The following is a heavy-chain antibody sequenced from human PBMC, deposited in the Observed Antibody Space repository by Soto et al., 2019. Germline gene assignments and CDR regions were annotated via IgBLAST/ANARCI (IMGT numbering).Heavy chain of an antibody. D-gene: IGHD6-13*01. CDR1: GYTFTSYG. J-gene: IGHJ6*03. CDR3: ARHEQLVRYYYYMAV. CDR2: ISAYNGNT. V-gene: IGHV1-18*01. Sequence: GASVKVSCKASGYTFTSYGISWVRQAPGQGLEWMGWISAYNGNTNYAQKLQGRVTMTTDTSTSTAYMELRSLRSDDTAVYYCARHEQLVRYYYYMAVWGKGTTVPVSS.